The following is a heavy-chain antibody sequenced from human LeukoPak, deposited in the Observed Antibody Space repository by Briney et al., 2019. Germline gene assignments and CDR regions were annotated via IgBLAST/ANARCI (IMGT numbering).Heavy chain of an antibody. V-gene: IGHV1-18*01. D-gene: IGHD6-13*01. Sequence: ASVKVSCKASGYTFTSYGLSWVRLAPGQGLEWMGWISPYNGNTDYSQKLQCRVTMTTDTSTSTAYMELRSLRSDDTAVYYCATSSYVAAALGYFDYWGQGTLVTASS. CDR1: GYTFTSYG. CDR3: ATSSYVAAALGYFDY. J-gene: IGHJ4*02. CDR2: ISPYNGNT.